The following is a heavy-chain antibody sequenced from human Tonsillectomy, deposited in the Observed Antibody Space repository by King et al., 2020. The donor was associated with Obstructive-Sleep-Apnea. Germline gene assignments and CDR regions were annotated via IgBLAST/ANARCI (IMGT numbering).Heavy chain of an antibody. CDR2: ISGSGGST. V-gene: IGHV3-23*04. J-gene: IGHJ4*02. CDR3: ARETDDYSSSWRPIDY. Sequence: VQLVESGGGLVQPGGSLRLSCGASGFTFSNYAMSWVRQAPGKGLEWVSVISGSGGSTYYADSVKGRFTISRDNSKNTMSLQMNSLRAEDPAVYYCARETDDYSSSWRPIDYWGQGTLVTVSS. CDR1: GFTFSNYA. D-gene: IGHD6-13*01.